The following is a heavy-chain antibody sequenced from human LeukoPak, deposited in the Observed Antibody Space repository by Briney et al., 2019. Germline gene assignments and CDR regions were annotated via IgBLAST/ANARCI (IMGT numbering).Heavy chain of an antibody. CDR1: GYTFTGYY. J-gene: IGHJ4*02. V-gene: IGHV1-2*06. D-gene: IGHD3-22*01. CDR3: ARSWGRSGYYYFDY. Sequence: ASVKVSCKASGYTFTGYYMHWVRQAPGQGLEWMGRINPNSGGTNYAQKFQGRVTMTRDTSISTAYMELSRLRSDDTAVYYCARSWGRSGYYYFDYWGQGTLVTVSS. CDR2: INPNSGGT.